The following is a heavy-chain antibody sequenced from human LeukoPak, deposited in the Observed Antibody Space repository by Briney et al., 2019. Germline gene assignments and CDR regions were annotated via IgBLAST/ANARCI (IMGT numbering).Heavy chain of an antibody. J-gene: IGHJ4*02. Sequence: GGSLRLSCAASGFTFSSYAMSWVRQAPGMGLEWVSAISGSGGSTYYADSVKGRFTISRDNSKNTLYLQMNSLRAEDTAVYYCAKDYRYNWNYALGYWGQGTLVTVSS. CDR3: AKDYRYNWNYALGY. CDR1: GFTFSSYA. CDR2: ISGSGGST. V-gene: IGHV3-23*01. D-gene: IGHD1-7*01.